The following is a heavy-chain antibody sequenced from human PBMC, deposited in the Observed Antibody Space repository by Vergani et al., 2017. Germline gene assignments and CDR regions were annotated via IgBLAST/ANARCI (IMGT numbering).Heavy chain of an antibody. D-gene: IGHD2-15*01. Sequence: EVHLEESGGGLVQPGGSLRLSCAASGFPFGDYYMAWIRLAPGKGLDWVASINRDGPETFYVDSVKGRCTISRDNTKTTLYLQMNSLRDEDRGVYYCARISGGSAPYLHYWGQGTLVTVAS. CDR3: ARISGGSAPYLHY. V-gene: IGHV3-7*01. CDR1: GFPFGDYY. J-gene: IGHJ1*01. CDR2: INRDGPET.